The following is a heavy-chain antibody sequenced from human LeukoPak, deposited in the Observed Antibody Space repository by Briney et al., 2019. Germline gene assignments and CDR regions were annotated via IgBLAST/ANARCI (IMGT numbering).Heavy chain of an antibody. CDR3: ARDTWSPDTYYGVDV. D-gene: IGHD3-3*01. V-gene: IGHV3-30-3*01. CDR2: VSYDGSNK. CDR1: GFTFSSYP. J-gene: IGHJ6*02. Sequence: GSLRLSCAASGFTFSSYPMHWVRQAPGKGLEWVATVSYDGSNKYYADSVKGRFTISRDNSKNTLYLQMNSLRGEGTAVYYCARDTWSPDTYYGVDVWGQGTTVTVSS.